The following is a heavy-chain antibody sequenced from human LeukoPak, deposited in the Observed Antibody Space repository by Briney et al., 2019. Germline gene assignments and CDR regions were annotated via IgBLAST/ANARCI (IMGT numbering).Heavy chain of an antibody. J-gene: IGHJ3*02. CDR2: ISAYNGNT. CDR1: GYTFTSYA. CDR3: ARVGRWLQLGAFDI. V-gene: IGHV1-18*01. D-gene: IGHD5-24*01. Sequence: GASVKVSCKASGYTFTSYAMNWVRQAPGQGLEWMGWISAYNGNTNYAQKLQGRVTMTTDTSTSTAYMELRSLRSDDTAVYYCARVGRWLQLGAFDIWGQGTMVTVSS.